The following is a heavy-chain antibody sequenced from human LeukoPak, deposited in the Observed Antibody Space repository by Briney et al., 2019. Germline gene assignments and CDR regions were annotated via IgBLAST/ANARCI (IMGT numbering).Heavy chain of an antibody. J-gene: IGHJ6*03. CDR1: GFTFSGNG. V-gene: IGHV3-21*01. CDR2: ITSSSSYT. D-gene: IGHD1-26*01. CDR3: ARDPYNGNYGDSYYYYMDV. Sequence: GGSLRLSCAVSGFTFSGNGMHWVRQAPGKGLEWVSSITSSSSYTFYADSVKGRFTISRDNAKSSLYLQMNSLRAEDTAIYYCARDPYNGNYGDSYYYYMDVWGKGTTVTISS.